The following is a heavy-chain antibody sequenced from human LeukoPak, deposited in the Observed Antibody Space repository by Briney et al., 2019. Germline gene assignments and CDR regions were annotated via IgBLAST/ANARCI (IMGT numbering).Heavy chain of an antibody. Sequence: GGSLRLSCAASGFTFSDYYMSWIRQAPGKGLEWVSCISSSGSTIYYADSVKGRFTISRDNAKNSLYLQMNSLRAEDTAVYYCARDWGWSDCYDSLTGWFDPWGQGTLVTVSS. CDR1: GFTFSDYY. CDR2: ISSSGSTI. D-gene: IGHD3-22*01. V-gene: IGHV3-11*01. CDR3: ARDWGWSDCYDSLTGWFDP. J-gene: IGHJ5*02.